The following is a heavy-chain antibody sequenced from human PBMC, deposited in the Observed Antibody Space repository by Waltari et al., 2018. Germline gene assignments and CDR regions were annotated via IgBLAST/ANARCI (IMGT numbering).Heavy chain of an antibody. D-gene: IGHD3-3*01. V-gene: IGHV4-34*02. J-gene: IGHJ6*03. CDR1: GGSLSGYH. CDR2: INDSGRN. CDR3: ARVFGYYYYYMDV. Sequence: QVQLQQWGAGLLKPSETLSLTCDVSGGSLSGYHWTWIRQPPGKGLEWIGEINDSGRNAYNPALGSRVTVSIATSKNQFSLRVRSVTAADTAVYYCARVFGYYYYYMDVWGKGTTVTISS.